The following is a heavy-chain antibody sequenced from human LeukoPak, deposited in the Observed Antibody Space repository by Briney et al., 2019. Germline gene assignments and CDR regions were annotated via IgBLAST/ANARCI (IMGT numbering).Heavy chain of an antibody. Sequence: PGGSLRLSCAASGFTFSSYGMHWVRQAPGKGLEWVAVISYDGSNKYYADSVKGRFTISRENSKNTLYLQMNSLRAEDTAVYYCAKSYVMGAEWGHFDYWGQGTLVTVTS. CDR3: AKSYVMGAEWGHFDY. D-gene: IGHD1-26*01. V-gene: IGHV3-30*18. CDR1: GFTFSSYG. CDR2: ISYDGSNK. J-gene: IGHJ4*02.